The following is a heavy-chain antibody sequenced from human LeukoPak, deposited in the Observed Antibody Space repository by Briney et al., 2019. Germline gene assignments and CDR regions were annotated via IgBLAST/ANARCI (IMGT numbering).Heavy chain of an antibody. D-gene: IGHD3-22*01. V-gene: IGHV4-31*03. J-gene: IGHJ4*02. Sequence: PSETLSLTCTVSGGSISSGGYYWSWIRQHPGKGLEWIGYIYYSGSTYYNPSLKSRVTMSVDTSKNQFSLKLSSVTAADTAVYYCARGVHYDSSPIDYWGQGTLVTVSS. CDR3: ARGVHYDSSPIDY. CDR2: IYYSGST. CDR1: GGSISSGGYY.